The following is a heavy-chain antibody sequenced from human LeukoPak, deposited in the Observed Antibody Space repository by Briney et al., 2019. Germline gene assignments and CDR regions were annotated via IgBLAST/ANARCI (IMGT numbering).Heavy chain of an antibody. CDR1: GYTFTGYY. Sequence: ASVKVSCKASGYTFTGYYMHWVRQAPGQGLEWMGWINPNSGGTNYAQKFQGRVTMTRDTSISTAYMELSRLRSDDTAVYYCARGEKRLRRYSDYWGQGTLVTVSS. J-gene: IGHJ4*02. CDR3: ARGEKRLRRYSDY. D-gene: IGHD3-10*01. V-gene: IGHV1-2*02. CDR2: INPNSGGT.